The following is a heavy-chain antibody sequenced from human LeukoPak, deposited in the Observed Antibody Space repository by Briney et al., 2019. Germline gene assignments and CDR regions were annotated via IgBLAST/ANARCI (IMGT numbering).Heavy chain of an antibody. CDR3: TRSMV. CDR1: GFSFSSSW. D-gene: IGHD3-10*01. J-gene: IGHJ4*02. V-gene: IGHV3-74*03. Sequence: SGGSLRLSCAASGFSFSSSWMHWVRQAPGKGLVWVSYISGDGSTTTYADPVKGRFTISRDNAKNTLYLQMNSLRVEDAAVYYCTRSMVWGQGTLVTVSS. CDR2: ISGDGSTT.